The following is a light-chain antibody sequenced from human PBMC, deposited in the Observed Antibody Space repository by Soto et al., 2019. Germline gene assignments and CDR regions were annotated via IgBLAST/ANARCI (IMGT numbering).Light chain of an antibody. Sequence: DIQMTQSPSSLSASVGDRVTITCRASQGISNYLAWYKQIPGKVPKLLISAASTLQSGVPSRFSGSGSGTDFTLTISSLQPEDVSTYYCQKYTNVPAFGGGTNVEIK. CDR3: QKYTNVPA. CDR2: AAS. V-gene: IGKV1-27*01. CDR1: QGISNY. J-gene: IGKJ4*01.